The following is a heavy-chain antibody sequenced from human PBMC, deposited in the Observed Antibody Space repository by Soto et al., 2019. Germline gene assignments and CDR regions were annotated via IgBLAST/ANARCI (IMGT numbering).Heavy chain of an antibody. CDR1: GFTFIDYS. D-gene: IGHD3-22*01. J-gene: IGHJ4*02. Sequence: GGSLRLSCAASGFTFIDYSMNWVRQAPGKGLEWVSYIVGSSSTIYYADSVKGRFTISRDNAKNSLYLQMNSLRDEDTAVYYCASRLNYYDSSGSGNFWGQGTLVTVS. CDR3: ASRLNYYDSSGSGNF. V-gene: IGHV3-48*02. CDR2: IVGSSSTI.